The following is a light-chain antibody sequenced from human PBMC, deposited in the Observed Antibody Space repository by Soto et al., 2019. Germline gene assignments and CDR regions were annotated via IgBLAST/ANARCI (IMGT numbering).Light chain of an antibody. V-gene: IGLV1-44*01. CDR1: SSNIGGNT. J-gene: IGLJ2*01. CDR3: STWDDSLNGPL. CDR2: SNS. Sequence: QSALTQPPSASGTPGQRVTISCSGGSSNIGGNTVNWYQQLPGAAPKLIIFSNSQRPSGVPDRFSGSKSGTSASLAIGGLQSEDEAEYYCSTWDDSLNGPLFGGGTKLTVL.